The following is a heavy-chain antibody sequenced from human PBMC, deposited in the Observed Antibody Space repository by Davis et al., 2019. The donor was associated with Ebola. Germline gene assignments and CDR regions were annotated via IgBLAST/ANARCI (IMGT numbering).Heavy chain of an antibody. J-gene: IGHJ4*02. D-gene: IGHD1-1*01. V-gene: IGHV1-18*01. Sequence: ASVKVSCKASGYTFTAYHIHWVRQAPGQGLEWMGWINPHNGNTNYAQNVQGRVTMTTDTSTSTAYMEVGSLKSDDTAVYYCARAQFPTTSDHWGQGTLVTVSS. CDR2: INPHNGNT. CDR3: ARAQFPTTSDH. CDR1: GYTFTAYH.